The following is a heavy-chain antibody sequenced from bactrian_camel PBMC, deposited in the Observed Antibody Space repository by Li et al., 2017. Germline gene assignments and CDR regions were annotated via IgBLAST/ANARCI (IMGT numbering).Heavy chain of an antibody. CDR3: AADLPFQCGGSYHY. J-gene: IGHJ4*01. Sequence: VQLVESGGGSVQAGGSLRLSCVLHRYAYRHVCMAWFRQAPGQEREEVASINSRGVTTYHDSVKGRFAISKDDTENILYLQMGSLKPEDTAMYFCAADLPFQCGGSYHYWGQGTQVTVS. CDR2: INSRGVT. V-gene: IGHV3S53*01. D-gene: IGHD2*01. CDR1: RYAYRHVC.